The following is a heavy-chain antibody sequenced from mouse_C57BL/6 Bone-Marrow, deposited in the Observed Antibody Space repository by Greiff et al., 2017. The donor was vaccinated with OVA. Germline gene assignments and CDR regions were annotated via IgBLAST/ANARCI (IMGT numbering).Heavy chain of an antibody. J-gene: IGHJ3*01. V-gene: IGHV1-69*01. D-gene: IGHD1-2*01. Sequence: QVQLQQPGAELVMPGASVKLSCKASGYTFTSYWMHWVKQRPGQGLEWIGEIDPSDSYTNYNQKLKGKSTLTVDKSSRTAYMQLSSLTSEDSAVYYCARGYVAWFAYWGQGTLVTVSA. CDR3: ARGYVAWFAY. CDR1: GYTFTSYW. CDR2: IDPSDSYT.